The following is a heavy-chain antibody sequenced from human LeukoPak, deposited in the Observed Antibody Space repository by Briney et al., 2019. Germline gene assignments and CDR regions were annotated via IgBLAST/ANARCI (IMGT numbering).Heavy chain of an antibody. V-gene: IGHV4-59*11. J-gene: IGHJ6*03. D-gene: IGHD3-9*01. CDR1: GGSISSHY. CDR3: ARGLSFYDIPYYYMDV. CDR2: IYYSGST. Sequence: SETLSLTCTVSGGSISSHYWSWIRQPPGKGLEWIGYIYYSGSTNYNPSLKSRVTISVDTSKNQFSLKLSSVTAADTAVYYCARGLSFYDIPYYYMDVWGKGTTVTVSS.